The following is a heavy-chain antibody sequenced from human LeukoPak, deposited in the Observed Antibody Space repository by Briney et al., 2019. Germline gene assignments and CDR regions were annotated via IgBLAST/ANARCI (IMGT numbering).Heavy chain of an antibody. Sequence: GGSLRLSCAASGFTFTNAWMNWVRQPPGKGLEWVGRIFSKTDGGPPDYAAPVKGLFIISRDDSKNTLYLQMSSLQTEDTAVYYCTDWDAARFDYWGQGSLVTVSS. CDR3: TDWDAARFDY. D-gene: IGHD1-1*01. J-gene: IGHJ4*02. V-gene: IGHV3-15*01. CDR2: IFSKTDGGPP. CDR1: GFTFTNAW.